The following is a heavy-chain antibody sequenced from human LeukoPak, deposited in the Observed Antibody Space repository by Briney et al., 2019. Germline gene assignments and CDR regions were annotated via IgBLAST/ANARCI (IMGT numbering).Heavy chain of an antibody. CDR1: GYTFTSYD. CDR2: MNPNSGKT. D-gene: IGHD6-19*01. CDR3: ARVGSAVAGTDFDY. V-gene: IGHV1-8*01. Sequence: ASVKVSCKASGYTFTSYDINWVRQATGQGLEWMGWMNPNSGKTGYAQKFQGRVTMTRNTSISTAYMELSSLRSEDTAVYYCARVGSAVAGTDFDYWGQGTLVTVSS. J-gene: IGHJ4*02.